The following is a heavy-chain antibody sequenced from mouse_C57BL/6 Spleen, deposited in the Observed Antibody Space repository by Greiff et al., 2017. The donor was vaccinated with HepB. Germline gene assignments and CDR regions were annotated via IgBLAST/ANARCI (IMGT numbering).Heavy chain of an antibody. CDR3: ASNLAY. V-gene: IGHV2-2*01. CDR1: GFSLTSYG. CDR2: IWSGGST. J-gene: IGHJ3*01. Sequence: VQRVESGPGLVQPSQSLSITCTVSGFSLTSYGVHWVRQSPGKGLEWLGVIWSGGSTDYNAAFISRLSISKDNSKSQVFFKMNSLQADDTAIYYCASNLAYWGQGTLVTVSA.